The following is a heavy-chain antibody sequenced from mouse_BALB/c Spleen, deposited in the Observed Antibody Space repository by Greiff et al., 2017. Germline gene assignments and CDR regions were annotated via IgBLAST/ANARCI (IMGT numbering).Heavy chain of an antibody. CDR2: INPYNDGT. J-gene: IGHJ4*01. Sequence: VQLQQSGPELVKPGASVKMSCKASGYTFTSYVMHWVKQKPGQGLEWIGYINPYNDGTKYNEKFKGKATLTSDKSSSTAYMELSSLTSEDSAVYYCAREATTVVATDAMDYWGQGTSVTVSS. CDR1: GYTFTSYV. CDR3: AREATTVVATDAMDY. D-gene: IGHD1-1*01. V-gene: IGHV1-14*01.